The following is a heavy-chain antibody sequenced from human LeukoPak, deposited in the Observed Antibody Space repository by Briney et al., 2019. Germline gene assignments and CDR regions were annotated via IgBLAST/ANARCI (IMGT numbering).Heavy chain of an antibody. Sequence: PGGSQRLSCAASQFTLSDYYVSWIRQAPGRGLEWVSYISSRGHTIYCAASVKGRFTISRDDAKNEVYLQMTGLRAEDTALYYCATEVEYSTNGFDTWGQGTMVTVSS. V-gene: IGHV3-11*04. J-gene: IGHJ3*02. CDR1: QFTLSDYY. CDR3: ATEVEYSTNGFDT. D-gene: IGHD6-13*01. CDR2: ISSRGHTI.